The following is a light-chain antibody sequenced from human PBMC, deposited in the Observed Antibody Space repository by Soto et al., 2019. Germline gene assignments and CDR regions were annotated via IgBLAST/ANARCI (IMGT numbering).Light chain of an antibody. CDR3: SSYTSSSPYV. J-gene: IGLJ1*01. CDR1: SSDVGGYNY. CDR2: DVS. Sequence: QSVLTKPASVTGSPGESITISCTGTSSDVGGYNYVSWHQQHPGKAPKLMIYDVSNRPSGVSNRFSGSKSGNTASLTISGLQAEDEADYYCSSYTSSSPYVFGTGTKVTVL. V-gene: IGLV2-14*01.